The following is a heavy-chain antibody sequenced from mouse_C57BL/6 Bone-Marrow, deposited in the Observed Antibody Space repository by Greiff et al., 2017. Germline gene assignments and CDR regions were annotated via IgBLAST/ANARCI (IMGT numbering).Heavy chain of an antibody. V-gene: IGHV7-1*01. Sequence: EVKLVESGGGLVQSGRSLRLSCATSGFSFSDFYMEWVRQAPGKGLEWIAASRNKANDYTTEYSAFVKGRFIVSSDTSQGKHYLQMNTLKAEDTAIDYYASDGIRRQGGWYFDVWGTGTTVTVSS. J-gene: IGHJ1*03. CDR3: ASDGIRRQGGWYFDV. CDR2: SRNKANDYTT. CDR1: GFSFSDFY. D-gene: IGHD1-2*01.